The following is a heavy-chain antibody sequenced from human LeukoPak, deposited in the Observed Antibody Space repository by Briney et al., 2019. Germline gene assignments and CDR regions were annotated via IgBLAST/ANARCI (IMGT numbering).Heavy chain of an antibody. CDR1: GDSVSNNRAT. CDR3: ARVLTLGAFDI. CDR2: TYSRSKWYS. Sequence: SQTLSLTCAISGDSVSNNRATWIWIRQSPSRGLELLGRTYSRSKWYSDYAVSVKSRITIHPDTSKNHFSLHLNSMTPEDTAVYYCARVLTLGAFDIWGQGTMVTVSS. V-gene: IGHV6-1*01. J-gene: IGHJ3*02.